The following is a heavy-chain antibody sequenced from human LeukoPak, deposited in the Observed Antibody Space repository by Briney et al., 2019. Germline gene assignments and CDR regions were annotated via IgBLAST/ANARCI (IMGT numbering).Heavy chain of an antibody. J-gene: IGHJ6*02. D-gene: IGHD1-7*01. Sequence: SETLSLTCAVYGGSFSGYYWSWIRQPPGKGLEWIGEINHSGSTNYNPSLKSRVTISVDTSKNQFSLKLSSVTAADTAVYYCARLHLELYYYGMDVWGQGTTVTVSS. CDR3: ARLHLELYYYGMDV. V-gene: IGHV4-34*01. CDR2: INHSGST. CDR1: GGSFSGYY.